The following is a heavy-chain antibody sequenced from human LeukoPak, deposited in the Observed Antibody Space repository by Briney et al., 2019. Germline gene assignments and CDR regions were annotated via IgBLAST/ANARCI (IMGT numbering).Heavy chain of an antibody. J-gene: IGHJ5*02. CDR1: GYTFTSYG. D-gene: IGHD3-10*01. V-gene: IGHV1-18*01. Sequence: ASVKVSCNASGYTFTSYGISWVRQAPGQGLEWMGWISGYKGNTNYAQNLQGRVTMTTDTSTSTAYMELRSLRSDDTAVYYCARDSGYYGSGSYYWFDPWGQGTLVTVSS. CDR3: ARDSGYYGSGSYYWFDP. CDR2: ISGYKGNT.